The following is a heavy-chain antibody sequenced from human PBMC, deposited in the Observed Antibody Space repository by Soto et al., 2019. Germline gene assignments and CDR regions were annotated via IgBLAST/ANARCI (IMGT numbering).Heavy chain of an antibody. D-gene: IGHD3-22*01. J-gene: IGHJ4*02. CDR3: TTDTYDSSGYYFDY. CDR2: IKSKTDGGTT. V-gene: IGHV3-15*07. Sequence: GGSLRLSCAASGFTFSNAWMNWVRQAPGKGLEWVGRIKSKTDGGTTDYAAPVKGRFTISRDDSKNTLYLQMNSLKTEDTAVYYCTTDTYDSSGYYFDYWGQGTLVTVSS. CDR1: GFTFSNAW.